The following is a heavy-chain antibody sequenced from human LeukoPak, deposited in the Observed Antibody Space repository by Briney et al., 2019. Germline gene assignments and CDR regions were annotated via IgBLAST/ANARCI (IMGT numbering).Heavy chain of an antibody. J-gene: IGHJ4*02. CDR3: AKDKDPVSGWYGGIDY. Sequence: GGSLRLSCAASGFTFSSYAMSWVRQAPGKGLEWVSTFGGGGGTTYYADSVKGRFTISRDNSKSTLYLQMNSLRAEDTAVYHYAKDKDPVSGWYGGIDYWGQGILVTVSS. CDR1: GFTFSSYA. D-gene: IGHD6-19*01. CDR2: FGGGGGTT. V-gene: IGHV3-23*01.